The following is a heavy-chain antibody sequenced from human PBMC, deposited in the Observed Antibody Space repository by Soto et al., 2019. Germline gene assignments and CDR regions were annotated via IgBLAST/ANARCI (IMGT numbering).Heavy chain of an antibody. CDR2: IYYSGST. D-gene: IGHD3-3*01. CDR3: ARTITIFGVVINNWFDP. J-gene: IGHJ5*02. V-gene: IGHV4-61*01. CDR1: GGSVSSGSYY. Sequence: SETLSLTCTVSGGSVSSGSYYWSWIRQPPGKGLEWIGYIYYSGSTNYNPSLKSRVTISVDTSKNQFSLKLSSVTAADTAVYYRARTITIFGVVINNWFDPWGQGTLVTVSS.